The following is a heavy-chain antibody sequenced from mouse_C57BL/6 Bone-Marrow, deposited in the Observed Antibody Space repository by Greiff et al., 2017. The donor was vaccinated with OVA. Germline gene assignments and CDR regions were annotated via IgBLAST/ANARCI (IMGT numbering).Heavy chain of an antibody. Sequence: EVKLQESGPGLVKPSQSLSLTCSVTGYSITSGYYWNWIRQLPGNKLEWMGYIRYDGSNNYNPSLKNRISITRDTSKNQFFLKLNSVTTEDTATDYCARPYSNYWYFDVWGTGTTVTVSS. CDR1: GYSITSGYY. J-gene: IGHJ1*03. D-gene: IGHD2-5*01. CDR3: ARPYSNYWYFDV. V-gene: IGHV3-6*01. CDR2: IRYDGSN.